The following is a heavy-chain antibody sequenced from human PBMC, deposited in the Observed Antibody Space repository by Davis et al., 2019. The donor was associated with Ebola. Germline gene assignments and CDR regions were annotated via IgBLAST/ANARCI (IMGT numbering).Heavy chain of an antibody. J-gene: IGHJ4*01. CDR3: ASQGFRQSRDY. V-gene: IGHV3-74*01. D-gene: IGHD3-3*01. Sequence: GESLKISCAASGFTFSNYGIHWVRQAPGKGLMWVSRVNHEGSSTTYADSVKGRFTISRDNAKNTLYLQMNSLRAEDSAVYYCASQGFRQSRDYWGQGTLVTVSP. CDR2: VNHEGSST. CDR1: GFTFSNYG.